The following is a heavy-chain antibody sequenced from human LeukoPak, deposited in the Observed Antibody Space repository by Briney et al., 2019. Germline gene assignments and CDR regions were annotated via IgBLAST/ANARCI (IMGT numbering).Heavy chain of an antibody. CDR1: GDSFSSYH. V-gene: IGHV4-59*01. Sequence: SETLSLTCTVSGDSFSSYHWSWLRQPPGKGLEWIGYISSSGSTSYNPSLKSRLTISVDTSKSQFSLRLSSVTAADTAVYYCARVGRGAHTWGSYYCDHWGQGTLVSVSS. CDR2: ISSSGST. CDR3: ARVGRGAHTWGSYYCDH. J-gene: IGHJ4*02. D-gene: IGHD3-16*01.